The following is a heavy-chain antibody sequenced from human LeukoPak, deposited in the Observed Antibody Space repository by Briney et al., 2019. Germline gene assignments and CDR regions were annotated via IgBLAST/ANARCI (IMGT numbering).Heavy chain of an antibody. D-gene: IGHD3-3*01. V-gene: IGHV4-59*08. CDR3: ARLLGWSGPINWFDP. J-gene: IGHJ5*02. CDR1: GGSISSDY. CDR2: VYYSGIT. Sequence: SETLSLTCTVSGGSISSDYWSWIRQPPGKGLEWIGYVYYSGITNYNPSLKSRVTISVGTSKNHFSLKLTSVTAADTAVYYCARLLGWSGPINWFDPWGRGTLVTVSS.